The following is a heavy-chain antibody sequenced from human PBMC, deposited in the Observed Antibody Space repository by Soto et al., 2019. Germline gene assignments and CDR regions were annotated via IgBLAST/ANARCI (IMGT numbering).Heavy chain of an antibody. Sequence: SETLSLTCPVSGGSISSSTYYWGWMRQPPGKGLEWIASFFIGGNTYYNPSLKSRVTISVDTSKNQFSLKLSSVTAADTAVYFCATWPTFGGVIVIELRDYWGQGTLVTVSS. J-gene: IGHJ4*02. CDR3: ATWPTFGGVIVIELRDY. V-gene: IGHV4-39*01. D-gene: IGHD3-16*02. CDR1: GGSISSSTYY. CDR2: FFIGGNT.